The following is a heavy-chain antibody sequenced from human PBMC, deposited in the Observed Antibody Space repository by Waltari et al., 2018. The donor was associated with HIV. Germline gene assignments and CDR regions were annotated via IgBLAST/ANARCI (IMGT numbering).Heavy chain of an antibody. CDR2: INHSGTT. CDR1: GGSFSNYS. J-gene: IGHJ4*02. D-gene: IGHD6-19*01. CDR3: ARHRFTRGNSAWYFLY. Sequence: QVRLQQWGAGLLKTSETMSLTCAVYGGSFSNYSWTWIRQTPEKGLEWIGEINHSGTTDYNPSLKSRLTMSIDTSKNQFSLKLNSVTAADTAVYYCARHRFTRGNSAWYFLYWGQGTHVTVSS. V-gene: IGHV4-34*02.